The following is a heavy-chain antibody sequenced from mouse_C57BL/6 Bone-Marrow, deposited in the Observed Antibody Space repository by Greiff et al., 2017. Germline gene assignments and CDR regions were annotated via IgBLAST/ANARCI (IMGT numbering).Heavy chain of an antibody. CDR1: GYTFTSYW. V-gene: IGHV1-69*01. Sequence: QVQLQQPGAELVMPGASVKLSCKASGYTFTSYWMHWVKQRPGQGLEWIGEIDPSDSYTNYNQKFQGKSTLTVDKSSSTAYMQLSSLTSEDSAVYYCAREEYYGRDYAMDYWGQGTSVTVSS. D-gene: IGHD1-1*01. CDR3: AREEYYGRDYAMDY. CDR2: IDPSDSYT. J-gene: IGHJ4*01.